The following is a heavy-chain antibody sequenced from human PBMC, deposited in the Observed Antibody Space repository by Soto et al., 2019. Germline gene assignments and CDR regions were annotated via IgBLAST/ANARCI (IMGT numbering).Heavy chain of an antibody. CDR1: GYTFTSYY. J-gene: IGHJ6*03. D-gene: IGHD2-8*01. CDR3: ARGNVNRVNIVLMVYANKGYYMDV. Sequence: ASVKVSCKASGYTFTSYYMHWVRQAPGQGLEWMGIINPSGGSTSYAQKFQGRVTMTRDTSTSTVYMELSSLRSEDTAVYYCARGNVNRVNIVLMVYANKGYYMDVWGKGTTVTVSS. CDR2: INPSGGST. V-gene: IGHV1-46*03.